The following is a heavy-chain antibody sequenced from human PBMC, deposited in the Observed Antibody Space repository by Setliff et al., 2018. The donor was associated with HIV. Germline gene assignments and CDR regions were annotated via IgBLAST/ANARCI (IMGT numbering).Heavy chain of an antibody. J-gene: IGHJ4*02. CDR2: IYSTGST. CDR3: ARDYYDKSGFPHYYFDY. D-gene: IGHD3-22*01. CDR1: GDSISSGNYY. V-gene: IGHV4-61*02. Sequence: SETLSLTCTFSGDSISSGNYYWSWIRQPAGKGLEWIGRIYSTGSTNYNPSLMSRLTMSVDTSKNHFSLKLSSVTAADTAVYYCARDYYDKSGFPHYYFDYWGQGALVTVS.